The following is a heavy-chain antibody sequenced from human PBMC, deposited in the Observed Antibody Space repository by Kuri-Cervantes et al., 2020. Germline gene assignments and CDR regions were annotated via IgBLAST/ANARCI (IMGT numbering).Heavy chain of an antibody. D-gene: IGHD3-16*01. CDR3: TRSNWNGGGAYDF. CDR2: ISWNSGSI. V-gene: IGHV3-9*01. J-gene: IGHJ3*01. CDR1: GFTLDDYA. Sequence: LSLTCAASGFTLDDYAMHWVRQAPGKGLEWVSGISWNSGSIGYADSVKGRFTISRDNPKNSLYLQMNSLRAEDTAVYYCTRSNWNGGGAYDFWGQGTMVTVSS.